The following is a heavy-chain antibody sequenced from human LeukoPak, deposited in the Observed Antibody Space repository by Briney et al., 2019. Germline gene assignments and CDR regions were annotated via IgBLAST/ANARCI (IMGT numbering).Heavy chain of an antibody. CDR2: ISSSGSTI. Sequence: GPLNPPCAASGSPFTDYYMSWTRKAPGKGLEWAQYISSSGSTIYYEDSVKGRLPISRENAKTSLFLQMNSLRAEAPAVYYCARDLVVLPAAGAVDIWGQGTMVTVSS. CDR3: ARDLVVLPAAGAVDI. J-gene: IGHJ3*02. D-gene: IGHD2-2*01. V-gene: IGHV3-11*04. CDR1: GSPFTDYY.